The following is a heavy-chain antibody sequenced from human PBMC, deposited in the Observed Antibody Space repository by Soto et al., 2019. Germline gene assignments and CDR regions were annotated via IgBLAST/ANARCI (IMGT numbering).Heavy chain of an antibody. CDR2: IIPIFGTA. D-gene: IGHD2-8*01. Sequence: SVKVSCKASGGTFSSYAISWVRQAPGQGLEWMGGIIPIFGTANYAQKFQGRVTITADESTSTAYMELSSLRSEDTAVYYCARDAGYCTNGVCYYYYGMDVWGQGTTVTVSS. V-gene: IGHV1-69*13. CDR3: ARDAGYCTNGVCYYYYGMDV. J-gene: IGHJ6*02. CDR1: GGTFSSYA.